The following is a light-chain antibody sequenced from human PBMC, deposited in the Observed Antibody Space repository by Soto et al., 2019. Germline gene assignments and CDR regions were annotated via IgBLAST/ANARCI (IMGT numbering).Light chain of an antibody. CDR3: QQYNNWWT. CDR2: DAS. Sequence: EIVMTQSPATLSVSPGERGTLSCRAGQSVRSNLAWYQQKPGQAPRLLIYDASTRATGIPARFSGSGSGTEFTLTISSLQSEDFAVYYCQQYNNWWTFGPGTKVDIK. J-gene: IGKJ1*01. V-gene: IGKV3-15*01. CDR1: QSVRSN.